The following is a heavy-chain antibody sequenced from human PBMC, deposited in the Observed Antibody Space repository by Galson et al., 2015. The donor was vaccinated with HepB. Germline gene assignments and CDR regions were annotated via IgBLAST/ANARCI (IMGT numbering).Heavy chain of an antibody. D-gene: IGHD4-23*01. Sequence: SLRLSCAASGFTFSSYSMNWVRQAPGKGLEWVSYISSSSSTIYYADSVKGRFTISRDNSKNTLYLQMNSLRAEDTAVYYCANAGGGNYIPWYFDLWGRGTPVTVSS. CDR1: GFTFSSYS. CDR2: ISSSSSTI. V-gene: IGHV3-48*01. CDR3: ANAGGGNYIPWYFDL. J-gene: IGHJ2*01.